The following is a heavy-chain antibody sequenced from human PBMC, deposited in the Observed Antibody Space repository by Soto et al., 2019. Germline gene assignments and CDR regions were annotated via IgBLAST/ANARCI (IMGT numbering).Heavy chain of an antibody. CDR2: INPNSGGT. D-gene: IGHD3-22*01. V-gene: IGHV1-2*02. CDR3: AVPWQFYDSSGQLDY. Sequence: EASVRVSCKASGYTFTGYYMHWVRQAPGQGLEWMGWINPNSGGTNYAQKFQGRVTMTRDTSISTAYMELSRLRSDDTAVYYCAVPWQFYDSSGQLDYWGQGTLVTVSS. J-gene: IGHJ4*02. CDR1: GYTFTGYY.